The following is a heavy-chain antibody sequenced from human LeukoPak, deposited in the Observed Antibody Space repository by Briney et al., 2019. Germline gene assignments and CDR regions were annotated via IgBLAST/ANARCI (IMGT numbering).Heavy chain of an antibody. V-gene: IGHV2-5*01. J-gene: IGHJ4*02. CDR3: AHRLPHYFDY. Sequence: SGPTLVKPTQTLTLTCTFSGFSLSTRGVGVGWIRQPPGKALEWLALLYWNDDKRYSPSLKSRLTITKDTSKNQVVLTITNMDPVDTATYFCAHRLPHYFDYWGQGTLVTVSS. CDR2: LYWNDDK. CDR1: GFSLSTRGVG.